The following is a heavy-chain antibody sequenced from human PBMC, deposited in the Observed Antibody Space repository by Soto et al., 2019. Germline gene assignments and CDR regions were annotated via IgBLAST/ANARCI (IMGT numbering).Heavy chain of an antibody. Sequence: GGSLRLSCAASGFDFNKYALHWVRQVPGKGLEWVALISYDGASKHYGDSVKGRFTVSRDNSKNTLYLQMDSLRSADTAVYYCAKETHYDFWIGVSVWYVTGVWGQGTTVSVS. CDR3: AKETHYDFWIGVSVWYVTGV. CDR1: GFDFNKYA. D-gene: IGHD3-3*01. J-gene: IGHJ6*02. CDR2: ISYDGASK. V-gene: IGHV3-30*18.